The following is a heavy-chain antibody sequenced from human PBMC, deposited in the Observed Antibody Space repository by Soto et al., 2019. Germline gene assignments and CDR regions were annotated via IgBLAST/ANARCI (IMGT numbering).Heavy chain of an antibody. D-gene: IGHD1-26*01. J-gene: IGHJ4*02. CDR3: ARTALYSGSYYYFDY. CDR2: IIPIFGTA. V-gene: IGHV1-69*13. Sequence: SVKVSCKASGGTFSSYAISWVRQAPGQGLEWMGGIIPIFGTANYAQKFQGRVTITADESTSTAYMELSSLRSEDTAVYYCARTALYSGSYYYFDYWGQGTLVTVSS. CDR1: GGTFSSYA.